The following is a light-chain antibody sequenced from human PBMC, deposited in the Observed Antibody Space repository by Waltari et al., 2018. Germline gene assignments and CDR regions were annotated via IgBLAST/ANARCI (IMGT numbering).Light chain of an antibody. V-gene: IGKV2-28*01. CDR3: MQSLQSLWT. CDR1: PSPQHRNGNNY. Sequence: DIVVTQSPLSLPVTPGEPASISCRSSPSPQHRNGNNYLDWYLQKPGQSPQLLMYLGSNRASGVPDRFSGSGSGTDFTLRISRVEAEDVGVYYCMQSLQSLWTFGPGTKVEIK. CDR2: LGS. J-gene: IGKJ1*01.